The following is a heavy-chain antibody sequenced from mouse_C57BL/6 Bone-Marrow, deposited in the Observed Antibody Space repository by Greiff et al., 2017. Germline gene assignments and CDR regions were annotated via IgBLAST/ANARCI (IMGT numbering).Heavy chain of an antibody. J-gene: IGHJ4*01. CDR3: ARGERNYAMDY. CDR2: IYPGSGNT. V-gene: IGHV1-76*01. Sequence: QVQLQQSGAELVRPGASVKLSCKASGYTFTDYYINWVKQRPGQGLEWIARIYPGSGNTYYNEKFKGKATLTAEKSSSTAYMQLSSLTSEDSAVYFCARGERNYAMDYWGQGTSVTVSS. CDR1: GYTFTDYY.